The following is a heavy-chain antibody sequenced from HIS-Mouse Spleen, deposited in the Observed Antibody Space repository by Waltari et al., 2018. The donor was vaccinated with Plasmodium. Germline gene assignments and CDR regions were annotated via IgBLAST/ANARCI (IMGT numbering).Heavy chain of an antibody. Sequence: EVQLVESGGGVVQPGGSLRLSCAASGFTLSSYWMSWVRQAPGKGLEWVANIKQDGSEKYYVDSVKGRFTISRDNAKNSLYLQMNSLRAEDTAVYYCASSWYWYFDLWGRGTLVTVSS. D-gene: IGHD6-13*01. J-gene: IGHJ2*01. CDR1: GFTLSSYW. CDR2: IKQDGSEK. V-gene: IGHV3-7*01. CDR3: ASSWYWYFDL.